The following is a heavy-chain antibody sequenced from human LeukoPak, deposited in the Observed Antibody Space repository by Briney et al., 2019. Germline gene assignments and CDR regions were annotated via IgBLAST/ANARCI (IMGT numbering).Heavy chain of an antibody. CDR1: GFTFSTYA. V-gene: IGHV3-23*01. J-gene: IGHJ4*02. CDR3: EGEIAAAGNFDY. D-gene: IGHD6-13*01. CDR2: ISGSGAST. Sequence: GGSLRLSCAASGFTFSTYAMSWVRQAPGKGLEWVSAISGSGASTYYADSVKGRFTISRDNSKNTLYLQMNSLRAEDTAVYYCEGEIAAAGNFDYWGEGTLVTVSS.